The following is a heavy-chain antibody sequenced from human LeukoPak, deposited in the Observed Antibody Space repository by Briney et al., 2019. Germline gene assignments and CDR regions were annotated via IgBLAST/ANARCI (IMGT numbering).Heavy chain of an antibody. CDR2: ISSSSSYI. J-gene: IGHJ4*02. V-gene: IGHV3-21*01. Sequence: GGSLRLSCAASGFTFSSYSMTWVRQAPGKGLEWVSSISSSSSYIYYADSVKGRFTISRDNAKNSLYLQMNSLRAEDTAVYYCARDLGGYDFDYWGQGTLVTVSS. CDR3: ARDLGGYDFDY. CDR1: GFTFSSYS. D-gene: IGHD5-12*01.